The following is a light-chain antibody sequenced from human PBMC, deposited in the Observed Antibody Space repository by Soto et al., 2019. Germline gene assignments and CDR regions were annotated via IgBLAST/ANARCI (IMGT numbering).Light chain of an antibody. J-gene: IGLJ1*01. CDR3: SSYTSSSTDV. V-gene: IGLV2-14*01. CDR1: SSDVGGYNY. CDR2: EVS. Sequence: QSALTQPASVSGSPGPSITISCTGTSSDVGGYNYVSWYQQHPGSAPKLLIYEVSRRPSGVSDRFSGSKSGNTASLTISGLQAEDESDYYCSSYTSSSTDVFGSGTKLTVL.